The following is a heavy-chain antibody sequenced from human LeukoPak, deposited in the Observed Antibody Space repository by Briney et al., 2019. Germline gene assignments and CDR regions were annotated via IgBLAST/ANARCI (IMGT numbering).Heavy chain of an antibody. Sequence: PGGSLRLSCAASGFTFSRNWMSWVRQAPGKGLEWLANIKEDGSATYYVDSVKGRFTISRDNGKNSLYLQMNSLRAGDTAVYYCARDAKYYFDSGGYHWGQGTQVTVSS. CDR3: ARDAKYYFDSGGYH. V-gene: IGHV3-7*01. CDR1: GFTFSRNW. CDR2: IKEDGSAT. D-gene: IGHD3-22*01. J-gene: IGHJ4*02.